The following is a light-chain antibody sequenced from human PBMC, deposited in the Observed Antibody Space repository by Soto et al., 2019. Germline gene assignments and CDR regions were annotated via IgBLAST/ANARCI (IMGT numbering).Light chain of an antibody. Sequence: QPVLTQPPSTSATPGQRVTISCSGGSSNIGSTTVNWYQHLPGTAPKLLIYNDIQRPSGVPDRFSGSKSGTSASLAISGLQSEDEADYYCAVWDDSLNGCVFGTGTKVTVL. CDR1: SSNIGSTT. CDR3: AVWDDSLNGCV. CDR2: NDI. V-gene: IGLV1-44*01. J-gene: IGLJ1*01.